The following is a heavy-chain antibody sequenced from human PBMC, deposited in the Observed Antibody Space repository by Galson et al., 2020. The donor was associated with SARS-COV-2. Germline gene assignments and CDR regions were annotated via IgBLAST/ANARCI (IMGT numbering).Heavy chain of an antibody. D-gene: IGHD3-3*01. V-gene: IGHV3-7*01. CDR2: IKQDGSEK. Sequence: GESLKISCAASGFTFSSYWMSCVRQAPGKGLEWVANIKQDGSEKYYVDSVKGRFTISRDNAKNSLYLQMNSLRVEDTAVYYCARVGVYDFWSGYYSPYYFDYWGQGTLVTVSS. CDR1: GFTFSSYW. J-gene: IGHJ4*02. CDR3: ARVGVYDFWSGYYSPYYFDY.